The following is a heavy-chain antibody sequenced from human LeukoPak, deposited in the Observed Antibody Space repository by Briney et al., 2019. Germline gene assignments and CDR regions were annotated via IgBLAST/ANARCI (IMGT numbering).Heavy chain of an antibody. Sequence: GGSLRLSCAASRFTFSSYAMHWVRQAPGKGLEWVAVISYDGSNKYYADSVKGRFTISRDNSKNTLSLQMNSLKAEDTAIYYCAKDAGGAGASTFDYWGQGTLVTVSS. D-gene: IGHD3-10*01. V-gene: IGHV3-30-3*01. CDR2: ISYDGSNK. CDR3: AKDAGGAGASTFDY. J-gene: IGHJ4*02. CDR1: RFTFSSYA.